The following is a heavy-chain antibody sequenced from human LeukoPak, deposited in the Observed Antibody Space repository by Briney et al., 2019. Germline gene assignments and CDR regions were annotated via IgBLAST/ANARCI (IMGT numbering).Heavy chain of an antibody. CDR3: ATWSDDSSGYYLGRYLNY. J-gene: IGHJ4*02. Sequence: ASVKVSCKVSENTLTELSMHWVRQAPGKGLEWMGGFDPEDGETIYAQKFQGRVTMTEDTSTDRAYMELSSLRSEDTAVYYCATWSDDSSGYYLGRYLNYWGQGALVTVSS. D-gene: IGHD3-22*01. V-gene: IGHV1-24*01. CDR1: ENTLTELS. CDR2: FDPEDGET.